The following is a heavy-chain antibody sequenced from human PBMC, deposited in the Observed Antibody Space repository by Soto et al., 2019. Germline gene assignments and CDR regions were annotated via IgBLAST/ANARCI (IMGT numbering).Heavy chain of an antibody. J-gene: IGHJ6*02. V-gene: IGHV3-48*03. CDR2: ISSSGSTI. CDR1: GFTFSSYE. Sequence: EVQLVESGGGLVQPGGSLRLSCAASGFTFSSYEMNWVRQAPGKGLEWVSYISSSGSTIYYADSVKGRFTISRDNAKNSLYLQMNSLRAEDTAVYYCARETYYDILTGYPPAGMDVWGQGTTVTVSS. D-gene: IGHD3-9*01. CDR3: ARETYYDILTGYPPAGMDV.